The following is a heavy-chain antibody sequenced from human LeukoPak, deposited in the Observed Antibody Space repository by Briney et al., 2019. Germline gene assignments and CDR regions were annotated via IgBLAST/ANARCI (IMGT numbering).Heavy chain of an antibody. D-gene: IGHD1-26*01. V-gene: IGHV1-18*01. CDR3: ATTKRVGTTTIGNYFDY. J-gene: IGHJ4*02. CDR1: GYTFTSYG. CDR2: ISAYNGNT. Sequence: ASVKVSCKASGYTFTSYGISWVRQAPGQGLEWMGWISAYNGNTNYAQKLQGRVTMTTDTSTSTAYMELRSLRSDDTAVYYCATTKRVGTTTIGNYFDYWGQGTLVTVSS.